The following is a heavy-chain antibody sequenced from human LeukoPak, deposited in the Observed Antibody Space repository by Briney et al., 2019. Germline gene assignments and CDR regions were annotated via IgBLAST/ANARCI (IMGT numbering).Heavy chain of an antibody. J-gene: IGHJ6*02. Sequence: GGSLRLSCAASGFTFSSYGMHWVRQAPGKGLEWVAVIWYDGSNKYYADSVKGRFTISRDKSKNTLYLQMNSLRAEDTAVYYCARDSADQAAIAFGSVRGVIIYYYGMDVWGQGTTVTVSS. CDR2: IWYDGSNK. CDR3: ARDSADQAAIAFGSVRGVIIYYYGMDV. V-gene: IGHV3-33*01. CDR1: GFTFSSYG. D-gene: IGHD3-10*01.